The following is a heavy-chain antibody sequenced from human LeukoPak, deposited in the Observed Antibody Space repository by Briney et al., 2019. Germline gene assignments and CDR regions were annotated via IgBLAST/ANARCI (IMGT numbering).Heavy chain of an antibody. CDR3: ARAWTTSGDAFDI. CDR2: IYTSGST. CDR1: GGSISSGSYY. D-gene: IGHD4-17*01. V-gene: IGHV4-61*02. J-gene: IGHJ3*02. Sequence: KTSQTLSLACTVSGGSISSGSYYWGWLRQPAGKGLEWIGRIYTSGSTNYNPSLKSRVTISVDTSKNQFSLKLSSVTAADTAVYYCARAWTTSGDAFDIWGQGTMVTVSS.